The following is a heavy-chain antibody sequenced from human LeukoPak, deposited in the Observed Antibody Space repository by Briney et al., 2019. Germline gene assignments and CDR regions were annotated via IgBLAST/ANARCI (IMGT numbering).Heavy chain of an antibody. V-gene: IGHV3-33*01. D-gene: IGHD1-1*01. Sequence: GGALRLSCAASGFIFSNDAMHWVRQAPGKGLEWVASIWLDGSNKHYADSVKGRFTISRDNSEETLYLQMNSLRAEDTAVYYCVRDPSGSGFAFDSWGQGALVTVSS. CDR1: GFIFSNDA. J-gene: IGHJ4*02. CDR3: VRDPSGSGFAFDS. CDR2: IWLDGSNK.